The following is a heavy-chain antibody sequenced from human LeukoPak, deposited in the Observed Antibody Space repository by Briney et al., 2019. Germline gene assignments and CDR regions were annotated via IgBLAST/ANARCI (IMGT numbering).Heavy chain of an antibody. D-gene: IGHD1-14*01. V-gene: IGHV3-7*01. CDR2: INEDGSEK. J-gene: IGHJ4*02. CDR3: ARGGVRRGYYDY. Sequence: GGSLRLSCAASGFSFSNYWMKWVRQDPGKGLEWVANINEDGSEKYYVDSVRGRFTISRDNAKNSLYLQMNSLRTEDTAIYYCARGGVRRGYYDYWGQGTLVTVSS. CDR1: GFSFSNYW.